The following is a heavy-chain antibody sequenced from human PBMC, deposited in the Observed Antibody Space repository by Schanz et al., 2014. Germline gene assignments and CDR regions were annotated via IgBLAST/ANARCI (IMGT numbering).Heavy chain of an antibody. CDR2: LSGSGGIT. D-gene: IGHD2-2*01. CDR1: GFTFSSYA. V-gene: IGHV3-23*04. Sequence: VQLVESGGGVVQPGRSLRLSCAAYGFTFSSYAMSWVRQAPGTGLEWVSALSGSGGITYYADSVKGRFTISRDNSKNTLYLQMNSLRAEDTAVYYCAKDLLYGAPMPLNHLDYWGQGTLVTVSS. J-gene: IGHJ4*02. CDR3: AKDLLYGAPMPLNHLDY.